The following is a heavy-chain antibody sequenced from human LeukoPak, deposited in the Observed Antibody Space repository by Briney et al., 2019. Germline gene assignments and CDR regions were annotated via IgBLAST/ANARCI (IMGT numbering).Heavy chain of an antibody. CDR2: ITPSGGST. V-gene: IGHV1-46*01. D-gene: IGHD1-7*01. J-gene: IGHJ4*02. Sequence: ASVKLSCTASGYTFTSYYMHWVRQAPGQGLEWMGIITPSGGSTTYAQKFQGRVAMTRDTSTSTVYMELSSLRSEDTAVYYCARDVDWNYSFDYWGQGSLVTACS. CDR1: GYTFTSYY. CDR3: ARDVDWNYSFDY.